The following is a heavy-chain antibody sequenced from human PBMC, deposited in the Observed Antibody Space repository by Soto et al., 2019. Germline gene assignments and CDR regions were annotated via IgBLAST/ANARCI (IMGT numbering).Heavy chain of an antibody. CDR1: GFTFSSYA. D-gene: IGHD3-3*01. CDR3: AKTPGVHDFWSGYYFDY. Sequence: EVQLLESGGGLVQPGGSLRLSCAASGFTFSSYAMSWVRQAPGKGLEWVSAISGSGGSTYYADSVKGRFTISRDNSKNTLYLQMNSLRAEDTAVYYCAKTPGVHDFWSGYYFDYWGQGTLVTVSS. CDR2: ISGSGGST. J-gene: IGHJ4*02. V-gene: IGHV3-23*01.